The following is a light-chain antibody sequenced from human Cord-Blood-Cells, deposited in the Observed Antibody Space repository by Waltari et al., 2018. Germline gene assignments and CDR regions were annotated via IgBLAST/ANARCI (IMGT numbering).Light chain of an antibody. Sequence: QSALTQPRSVSGSPGQSVTISCTGTSSDVGGSNYVSWYQQHPGKAPKLTIYDVSERPAGVPDRFSGSKSGNTASLTISGLQAEDEADYYCCSYAGSYTWVFGGGTKLTVL. J-gene: IGLJ3*02. V-gene: IGLV2-11*01. CDR3: CSYAGSYTWV. CDR2: DVS. CDR1: SSDVGGSNY.